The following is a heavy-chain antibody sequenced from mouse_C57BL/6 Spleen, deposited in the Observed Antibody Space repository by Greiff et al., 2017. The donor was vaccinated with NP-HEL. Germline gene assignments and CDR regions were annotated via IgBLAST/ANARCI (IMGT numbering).Heavy chain of an antibody. CDR1: GFTFSSYA. CDR3: AREGITTPGMDY. CDR2: ISDGGSYT. J-gene: IGHJ4*01. D-gene: IGHD1-1*01. Sequence: EVQLVESGGGLVKPGGSLKLSCAASGFTFSSYAMSWVRQTPETRLEWVATISDGGSYTYYPDNVKGRFTISRDNAKNNLYLQMSHLKSEDTAMYYCAREGITTPGMDYWGQGTSVTVSS. V-gene: IGHV5-4*01.